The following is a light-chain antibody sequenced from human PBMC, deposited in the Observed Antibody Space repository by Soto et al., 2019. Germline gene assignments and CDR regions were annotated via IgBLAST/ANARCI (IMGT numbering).Light chain of an antibody. CDR2: DAS. CDR3: QQYDSLPRT. J-gene: IGKJ1*01. V-gene: IGKV1-33*01. CDR1: QDTSNY. Sequence: DIQMTQSPSSLSASVGDRVTITCQASQDTSNYLNWYQQKPGKAPKLLIYDASNLETGVPSRFSGSGSGTDFNLTISSLQPEDITTYYCQQYDSLPRTFGQGIKVEIK.